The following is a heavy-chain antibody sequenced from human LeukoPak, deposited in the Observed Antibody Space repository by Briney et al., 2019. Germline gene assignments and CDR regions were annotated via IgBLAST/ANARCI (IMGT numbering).Heavy chain of an antibody. D-gene: IGHD3-16*01. CDR3: ANPFGGSS. V-gene: IGHV3-23*01. J-gene: IGHJ5*02. Sequence: GGSLRLSCAASGFTFSNYAMSWVRQAPGKGLEWASAISGSGDSTYYADSVKGRLTISRDNSKNTLYLQMNSLRAEDTAVYYCANPFGGSSWGQGTLVTVSS. CDR1: GFTFSNYA. CDR2: ISGSGDST.